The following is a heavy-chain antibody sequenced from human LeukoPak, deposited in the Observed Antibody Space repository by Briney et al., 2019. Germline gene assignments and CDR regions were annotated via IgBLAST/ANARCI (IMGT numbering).Heavy chain of an antibody. V-gene: IGHV3-30*02. CDR2: IAYDGSNT. J-gene: IGHJ6*03. Sequence: GGSLRLSCIASGFTFTGYAMHWVRQAPSKGLEWVAFIAYDGSNTYYADSVKGRFTISRDSSKSTLYLQMNSLRVEDTAVYYCARERTGYYMDVWGKGTTATVSS. CDR3: ARERTGYYMDV. CDR1: GFTFTGYA. D-gene: IGHD1-1*01.